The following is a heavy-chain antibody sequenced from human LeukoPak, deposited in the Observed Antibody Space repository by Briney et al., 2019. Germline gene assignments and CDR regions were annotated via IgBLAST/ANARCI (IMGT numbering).Heavy chain of an antibody. CDR3: AKDSTSSSWFDYYYGMDV. V-gene: IGHV3-23*01. CDR2: ISGSGGST. Sequence: GGSLRLSCAASGFTFSSYAMSWVRQAPGKGLEWVSAISGSGGSTYYADSVKGRFTISRDNSKNTLYLQMNSLRAEDTAVYYCAKDSTSSSWFDYYYGMDVWGQGTTVTVSS. CDR1: GFTFSSYA. J-gene: IGHJ6*02. D-gene: IGHD6-13*01.